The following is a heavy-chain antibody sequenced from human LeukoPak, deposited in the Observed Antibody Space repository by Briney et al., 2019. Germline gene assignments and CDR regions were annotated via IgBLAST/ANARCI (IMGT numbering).Heavy chain of an antibody. Sequence: GGSLRLSCAASGFTLSSYAMSWVRHAPGKGLEWVSAISGGGGSTYYADSVKGRFTISRDNSKNTLYLQMNSLRAEDTAVYYCAKDIGMVYAVDYWGQGTLVTVSS. V-gene: IGHV3-23*01. CDR1: GFTLSSYA. D-gene: IGHD2-8*01. J-gene: IGHJ4*02. CDR2: ISGGGGST. CDR3: AKDIGMVYAVDY.